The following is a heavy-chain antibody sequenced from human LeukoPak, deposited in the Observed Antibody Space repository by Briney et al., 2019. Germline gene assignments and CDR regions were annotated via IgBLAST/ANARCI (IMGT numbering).Heavy chain of an antibody. J-gene: IGHJ5*02. CDR2: INHSGST. CDR1: GGSFSGYY. V-gene: IGHV4-34*01. Sequence: PSETLSLTCAVYGGSFSGYYWSWLRQPPGKGLEWIGEINHSGSTNYNPSLKSRVAISVDTSKNQFSLKLSSVTAAATAVYYFASIGCSSTSCYHNWFDPWGQGTLVTVSS. CDR3: ASIGCSSTSCYHNWFDP. D-gene: IGHD2-2*01.